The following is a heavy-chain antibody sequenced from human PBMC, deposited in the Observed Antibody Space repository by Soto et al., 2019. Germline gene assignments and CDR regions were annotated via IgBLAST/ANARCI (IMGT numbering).Heavy chain of an antibody. Sequence: QVPLVQSGAEVKKPGASVKVSCKASGYTFTSYGISWVRQAPGQGLEWMGWISAYNGNTNYAQKLQGRVTMTTDTSTSTVYMELRSLRSDDTAVYYCARGGYYYDSSGYPRYYYYGMDVWGQGTTVTVSS. CDR3: ARGGYYYDSSGYPRYYYYGMDV. CDR1: GYTFTSYG. V-gene: IGHV1-18*04. J-gene: IGHJ6*02. D-gene: IGHD3-22*01. CDR2: ISAYNGNT.